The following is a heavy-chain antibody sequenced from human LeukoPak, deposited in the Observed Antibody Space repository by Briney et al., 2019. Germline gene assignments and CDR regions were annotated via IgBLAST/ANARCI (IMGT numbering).Heavy chain of an antibody. CDR1: GFTFNTYT. J-gene: IGHJ4*02. D-gene: IGHD3-10*01. CDR2: IWYDGSNK. V-gene: IGHV3-33*08. Sequence: GGSLRLSCAASGFTFNTYTMNWVRQAPGKGLEWVAVIWYDGSNKYYADSVKGRFTISRDNSKNTLYLQMNSLRAEDTAVYYCARDHFIRGELLDYWGQGTLVTVSS. CDR3: ARDHFIRGELLDY.